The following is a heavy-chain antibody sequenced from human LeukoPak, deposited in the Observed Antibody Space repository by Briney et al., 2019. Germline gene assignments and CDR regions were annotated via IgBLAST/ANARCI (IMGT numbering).Heavy chain of an antibody. CDR1: GYTFTSYG. D-gene: IGHD3-22*01. CDR3: ARAWGDYYDSSGYYLVY. CDR2: ISAYNGNT. J-gene: IGHJ4*02. V-gene: IGHV1-18*01. Sequence: ASVKVSCKASGYTFTSYGISWVRQAPGQGLEWMGWISAYNGNTNYAQKLQGRVTMTTDTSTSIAYMELRSLRSDDTAVYYCARAWGDYYDSSGYYLVYWGQGTLVTVSS.